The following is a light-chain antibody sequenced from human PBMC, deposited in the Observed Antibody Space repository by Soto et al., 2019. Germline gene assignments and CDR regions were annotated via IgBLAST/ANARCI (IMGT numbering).Light chain of an antibody. CDR2: GNT. Sequence: QSVLTQPPSVSGAPGQRVTISCTRRSSNIGAGHDVHWYQQVPGTAPKLLVSGNTNRPSGVPDRFSGSNSGTSASLAITGLQAEDEADYYCQSSDSSLNGWVFGGGTKLTVL. V-gene: IGLV1-40*01. CDR1: SSNIGAGHD. J-gene: IGLJ3*02. CDR3: QSSDSSLNGWV.